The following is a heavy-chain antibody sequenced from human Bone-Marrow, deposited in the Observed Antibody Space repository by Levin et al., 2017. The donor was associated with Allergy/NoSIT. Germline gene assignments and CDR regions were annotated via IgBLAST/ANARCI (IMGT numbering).Heavy chain of an antibody. D-gene: IGHD3-10*01. CDR1: GYYFPSYW. Sequence: GESLKISCKVSGYYFPSYWITWVRQVPGRGLEWMGNINPSDSETNYSPSFEGHVTFSVDRFTNTAYLQWSSLQASDTAMYYCTRPFYYGSGSSGYWGQGTLVTVSS. J-gene: IGHJ4*02. CDR3: TRPFYYGSGSSGY. V-gene: IGHV5-10-1*01. CDR2: INPSDSET.